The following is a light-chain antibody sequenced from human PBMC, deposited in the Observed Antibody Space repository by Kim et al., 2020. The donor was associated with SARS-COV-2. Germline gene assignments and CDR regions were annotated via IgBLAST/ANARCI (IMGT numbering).Light chain of an antibody. Sequence: YELTQPPSVSVSPGQTASITCSGDKLGDKYACWYQQKPGQSPVLVIYQDSKRPSGIPERFSGSNSGNTATLTISGTQAMDEADYYCQAWDSSAVVFGGG. CDR2: QDS. CDR1: KLGDKY. CDR3: QAWDSSAVV. J-gene: IGLJ2*01. V-gene: IGLV3-1*01.